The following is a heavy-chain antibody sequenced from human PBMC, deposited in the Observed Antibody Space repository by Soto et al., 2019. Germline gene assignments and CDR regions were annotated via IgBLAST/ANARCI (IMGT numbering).Heavy chain of an antibody. CDR3: AKGSGRAIDH. Sequence: QVQLVQSGGEVKKSGASVKVSCKASGYIFSSNGITWVRQAPGQGLEWMGWISAYNGNTNYAQKVQDRVTMTRDTSTSTAYMELRSLRSADTAVYYCAKGSGRAIDHWGQGTLVPVSS. J-gene: IGHJ4*02. V-gene: IGHV1-18*01. CDR2: ISAYNGNT. CDR1: GYIFSSNG. D-gene: IGHD3-10*01.